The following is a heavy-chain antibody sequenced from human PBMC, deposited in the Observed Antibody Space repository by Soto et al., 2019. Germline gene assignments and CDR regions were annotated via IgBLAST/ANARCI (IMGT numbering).Heavy chain of an antibody. V-gene: IGHV4-59*01. D-gene: IGHD7-27*01. J-gene: IGHJ3*02. CDR1: GGSISSYY. Sequence: SETLSLTCTVSGGSISSYYWSWIRQPPGKGLEWIGYIYYSGSTNYNPSLKSRVTLSVDTSKNQFSLKLSSVTAADTAVYYCARDRPNGGSGAFDIWGQGTMVTVSS. CDR3: ARDRPNGGSGAFDI. CDR2: IYYSGST.